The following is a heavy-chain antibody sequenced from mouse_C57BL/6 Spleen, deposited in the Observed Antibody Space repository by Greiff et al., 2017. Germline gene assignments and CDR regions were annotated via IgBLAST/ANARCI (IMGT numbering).Heavy chain of an antibody. J-gene: IGHJ4*01. CDR1: GFSLTSYG. CDR2: IWSGGST. Sequence: QVQLQQSGPGLVQPSQSLSITCTVSGFSLTSYGVHWVRQSPGKGLEWLGVIWSGGSTDYNAAFISRLSISKDNSKGQVFFKMNSLQADDTAIYYCARNGRRGYAMDYWGQGTSVTVSS. V-gene: IGHV2-2*01. CDR3: ARNGRRGYAMDY.